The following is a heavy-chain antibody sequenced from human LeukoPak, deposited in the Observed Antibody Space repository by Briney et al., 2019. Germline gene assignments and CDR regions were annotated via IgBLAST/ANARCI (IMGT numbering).Heavy chain of an antibody. CDR2: ISYDGSNK. CDR1: GFTFSSYA. J-gene: IGHJ5*02. V-gene: IGHV3-30*04. D-gene: IGHD5-18*01. Sequence: QPGGSLRLSCAASGFTFSSYAMHWVRQAPGKGLEWVAVISYDGSNKYYADSVKGRFTISRDNSKNTLYLQMNSLRAEDTAVYYCARGPLGYSYGYEFPWFDPWGQGTLVTVSS. CDR3: ARGPLGYSYGYEFPWFDP.